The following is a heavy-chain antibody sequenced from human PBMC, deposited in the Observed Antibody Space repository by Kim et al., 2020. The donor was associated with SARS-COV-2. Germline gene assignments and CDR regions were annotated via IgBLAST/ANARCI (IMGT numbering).Heavy chain of an antibody. CDR2: IYPGDSDT. D-gene: IGHD3-22*01. CDR1: GYSFTSYW. V-gene: IGHV5-51*01. J-gene: IGHJ5*02. Sequence: GESLKISCKGSGYSFTSYWIGWVRQMPGKGLEWMGIIYPGDSDTRYSPSFQGQVTISADKSISTAYLQWSSLKASDTAMYYCARRVTTNYYYDSSGYQNWFDPWGQGTLVTVSS. CDR3: ARRVTTNYYYDSSGYQNWFDP.